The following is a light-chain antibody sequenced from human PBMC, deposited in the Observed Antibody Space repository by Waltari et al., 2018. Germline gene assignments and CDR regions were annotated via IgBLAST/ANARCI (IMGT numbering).Light chain of an antibody. CDR1: QSMSSW. V-gene: IGKV1-5*03. CDR2: KAS. J-gene: IGKJ5*01. Sequence: DIQMTQSPSTLSASVGDRVTIACRASQSMSSWLAWYQQKPGKAPKLLIYKASTLESGVPSRFSGSGSGTEFTLTISSLQPDDFATYYCQHYNTYSRSITFGQGTRLEIQ. CDR3: QHYNTYSRSIT.